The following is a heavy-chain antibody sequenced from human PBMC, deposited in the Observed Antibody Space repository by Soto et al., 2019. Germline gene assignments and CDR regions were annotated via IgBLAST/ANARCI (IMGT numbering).Heavy chain of an antibody. D-gene: IGHD4-17*01. V-gene: IGHV4-34*01. J-gene: IGHJ4*02. CDR2: INHSGST. CDR1: GGSFSGYY. Sequence: PSETLPLTCAVYGGSFSGYYWSWIRQPPGKGLEWIGEINHSGSTNYNPSLKSRVTISVDTSKNQFSLKLSSVTAADTAVYYCAREVATVTTFRRIDYWGQGTLVTVSS. CDR3: AREVATVTTFRRIDY.